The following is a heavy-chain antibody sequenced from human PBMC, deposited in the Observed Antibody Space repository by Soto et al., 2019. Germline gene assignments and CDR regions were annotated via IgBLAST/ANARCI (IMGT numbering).Heavy chain of an antibody. D-gene: IGHD5-18*01. J-gene: IGHJ4*02. CDR2: ISAYSGNT. Sequence: GASVKVSCKASGYTFTSYDINWVRQATGQGLEWMGWISAYSGNTSYAQKLQGRVTMTTDTSTSTAYMELRSLRSDDTAVYYCARDDEGYCYGYSDYWGQGTLVTVSS. CDR1: GYTFTSYD. CDR3: ARDDEGYCYGYSDY. V-gene: IGHV1-18*01.